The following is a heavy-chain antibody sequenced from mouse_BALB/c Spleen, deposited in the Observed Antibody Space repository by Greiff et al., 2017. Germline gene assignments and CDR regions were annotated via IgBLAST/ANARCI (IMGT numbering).Heavy chain of an antibody. J-gene: IGHJ4*01. D-gene: IGHD3-3*01. CDR3: ARRGGRNYAMDY. CDR1: GFNIKDTY. V-gene: IGHV14-3*02. Sequence: EVQGVESGAELVKPGASVKLSCTASGFNIKDTYMHWVKQRPEQGLEWIGRIDPANGNTKYDPKFQGKATITADTSSNTAYLQLSSLTSEDTAVYYCARRGGRNYAMDYWGQGTSVTVSS. CDR2: IDPANGNT.